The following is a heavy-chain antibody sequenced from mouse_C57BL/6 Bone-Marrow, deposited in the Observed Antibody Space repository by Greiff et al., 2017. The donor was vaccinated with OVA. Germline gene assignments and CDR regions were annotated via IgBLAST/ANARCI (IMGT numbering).Heavy chain of an antibody. CDR2: IYPGDGDT. Sequence: QVQLQQSGAELVKPGASVKISCKASGYAFSSYWMNWVKQRPGKGLEWIGQIYPGDGDTNYNGKFKGKATLTADKSSSTAYMQLSSLTSEDSVFYFCASAKIYYYCVYFAMDYWGQGTSVTVSS. CDR1: GYAFSSYW. D-gene: IGHD2-4*01. J-gene: IGHJ4*01. CDR3: ASAKIYYYCVYFAMDY. V-gene: IGHV1-80*01.